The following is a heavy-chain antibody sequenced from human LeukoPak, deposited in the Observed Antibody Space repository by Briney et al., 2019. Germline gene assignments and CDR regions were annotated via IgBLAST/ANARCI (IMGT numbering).Heavy chain of an antibody. CDR3: ARGVSSSWYSQVDY. CDR1: GFTFSSYA. V-gene: IGHV3-30*04. D-gene: IGHD6-13*01. J-gene: IGHJ4*02. Sequence: GGSLRLSCAASGFTFSSYAMRWVRQAPGKGLEWVAVISYDGSNKYYADSVKGRFTISRDNSKNTLYLRMNSLRAEDTAVYYCARGVSSSWYSQVDYWGQGTLVTVSS. CDR2: ISYDGSNK.